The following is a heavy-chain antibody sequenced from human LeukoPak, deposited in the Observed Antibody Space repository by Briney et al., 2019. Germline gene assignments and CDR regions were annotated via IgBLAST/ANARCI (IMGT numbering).Heavy chain of an antibody. CDR1: GFTFSSYR. Sequence: GGSLRLSCAASGFTFSSYRMNWVRQAPGKGLEWVSYISSSSTTIYYADSVKGRFTISRDNAKNSLYLQMNSLRAEDTTVYYCAKGLRSYYFYYGMDVWGQGTTVTVSS. V-gene: IGHV3-48*01. D-gene: IGHD5-12*01. CDR3: AKGLRSYYFYYGMDV. J-gene: IGHJ6*02. CDR2: ISSSSTTI.